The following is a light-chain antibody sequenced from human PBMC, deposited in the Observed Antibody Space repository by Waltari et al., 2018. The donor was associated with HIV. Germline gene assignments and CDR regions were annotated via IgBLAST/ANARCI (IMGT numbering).Light chain of an antibody. CDR2: GNS. Sequence: QSVLTQPPSVSGAPGQRVTISCTGSSANIGAGYDAPWSQQLPGTAPKLLIYGNSNRPSGVPDRFSGSKSGTSASLAITGLQAEDEADYYCQSYDSSLSALYVFGTGTKVTVL. CDR1: SANIGAGYD. V-gene: IGLV1-40*01. CDR3: QSYDSSLSALYV. J-gene: IGLJ1*01.